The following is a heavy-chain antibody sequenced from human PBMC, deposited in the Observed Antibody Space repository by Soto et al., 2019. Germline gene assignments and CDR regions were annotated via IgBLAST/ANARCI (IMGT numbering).Heavy chain of an antibody. CDR1: GYTLTELS. CDR3: ATIVSDYGDYLPQDY. V-gene: IGHV1-24*01. J-gene: IGHJ4*02. Sequence: ASVKVSCEVSGYTLTELSMHWVRQAPGKGLEWMGGFDPEDGETIYAQKFQGRVTMTEDTSTDTAYMELSSLRSEDTAVYYCATIVSDYGDYLPQDYWGQGTLVTVSS. D-gene: IGHD4-17*01. CDR2: FDPEDGET.